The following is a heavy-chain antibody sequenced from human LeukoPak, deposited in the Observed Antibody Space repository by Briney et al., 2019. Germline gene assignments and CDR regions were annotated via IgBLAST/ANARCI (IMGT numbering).Heavy chain of an antibody. Sequence: PSETLSLTCAVYGGPFSGYYRSWIRQPPGKGLEWIGEINHSGSTNYNPSLKSRVTISVDTSKNQFSLKLSSVTAADTAVYYCARGDSSGWYDYFDYWGQGTLVTVSS. CDR1: GGPFSGYY. V-gene: IGHV4-34*01. CDR3: ARGDSSGWYDYFDY. D-gene: IGHD6-19*01. J-gene: IGHJ4*02. CDR2: INHSGST.